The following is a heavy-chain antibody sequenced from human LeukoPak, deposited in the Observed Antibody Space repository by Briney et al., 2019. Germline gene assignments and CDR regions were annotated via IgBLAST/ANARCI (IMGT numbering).Heavy chain of an antibody. CDR2: IYTSGST. D-gene: IGHD5-18*01. V-gene: IGHV4-4*07. Sequence: SETLSLTCTVSGGSISSYYWSWIRQPAGKGLEWIGRIYTSGSTYYNPSLKSRVIILIDTSKSQFSLKVSSVTAADTAVYYCARVSPVTSFDYWGQGTLVTVSS. J-gene: IGHJ4*02. CDR1: GGSISSYY. CDR3: ARVSPVTSFDY.